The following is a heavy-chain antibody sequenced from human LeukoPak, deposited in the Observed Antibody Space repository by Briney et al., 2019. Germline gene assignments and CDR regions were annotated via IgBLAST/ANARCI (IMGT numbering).Heavy chain of an antibody. D-gene: IGHD6-13*01. V-gene: IGHV3-74*01. CDR3: TRGGGYFAFDI. CDR1: GFTFSNYW. Sequence: GGSLRLSCEASGFTFSNYWMYWVRQAPGKGLVCVSRIKNDGSGTIYADSVKGRFTISRDNAKNTLYLQMDSLRAGDTAVYYCTRGGGYFAFDIWGQGTMVTVSS. J-gene: IGHJ3*02. CDR2: IKNDGSGT.